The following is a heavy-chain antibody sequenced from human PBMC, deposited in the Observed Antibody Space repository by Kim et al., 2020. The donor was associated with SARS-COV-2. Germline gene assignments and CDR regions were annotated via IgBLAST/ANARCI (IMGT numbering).Heavy chain of an antibody. CDR2: ISYDGSNK. CDR1: GFTFSSYG. J-gene: IGHJ4*02. Sequence: GGSLRLSCAASGFTFSSYGMHWVRQAPGKGLEWVAVISYDGSNKYYADSVKGRFTISRDNSKNTLYLQMNSLRAEDTAVYYCAKDGRSSSWAHDYWGQGTLVTVSS. CDR3: AKDGRSSSWAHDY. D-gene: IGHD6-13*01. V-gene: IGHV3-30*18.